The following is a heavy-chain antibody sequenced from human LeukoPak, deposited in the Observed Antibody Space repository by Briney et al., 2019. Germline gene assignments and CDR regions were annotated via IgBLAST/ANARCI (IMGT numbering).Heavy chain of an antibody. CDR1: GFTFSSYW. CDR2: INSDGSST. J-gene: IGHJ4*02. D-gene: IGHD3-3*01. V-gene: IGHV3-74*01. Sequence: PGGSLRLSCAAAGFTFSSYWMHWVRQAPGKGLVWVSRINSDGSSTSYADSVKGRFTISKDNAKNTLYLQMNSLRAEDTAVYYCARTGEDFWSGYYHYWGQGTLVTVSS. CDR3: ARTGEDFWSGYYHY.